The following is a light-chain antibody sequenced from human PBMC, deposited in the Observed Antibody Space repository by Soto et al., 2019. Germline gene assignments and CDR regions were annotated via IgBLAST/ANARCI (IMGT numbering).Light chain of an antibody. V-gene: IGLV2-14*01. CDR1: NSDVGNYNY. CDR2: EVS. J-gene: IGLJ2*01. Sequence: QSALTQPASVSGSPGQSITISCTGTNSDVGNYNYVSWYQQHPGKAPKLIIFEVSNRPSGVSNRFSGSKSGNTASLTISGLQSEDEADYYCAAWDDTLNGPVFGGGTKLTVL. CDR3: AAWDDTLNGPV.